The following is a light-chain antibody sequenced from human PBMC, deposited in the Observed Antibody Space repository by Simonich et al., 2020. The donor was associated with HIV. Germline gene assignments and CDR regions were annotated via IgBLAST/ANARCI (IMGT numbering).Light chain of an antibody. CDR2: QDG. J-gene: IGLJ3*02. Sequence: SYELTQPPSVSVSPGQTASITCSGDKVGDKYACWYQQKPGQSPVLVIYQDGKRPSGIPERFSGSNSGNTATLTISGTQAMDEADYYCQAWDTSTGVFGGGTKLTVL. CDR1: KVGDKY. V-gene: IGLV3-1*01. CDR3: QAWDTSTGV.